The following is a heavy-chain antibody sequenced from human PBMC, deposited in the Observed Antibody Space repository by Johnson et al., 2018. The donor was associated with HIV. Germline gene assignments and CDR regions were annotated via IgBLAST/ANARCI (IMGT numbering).Heavy chain of an antibody. J-gene: IGHJ3*02. CDR2: ISWNSGSM. D-gene: IGHD3-22*01. CDR3: AKGGGYGEDDAFDI. CDR1: GFSFDDYG. V-gene: IGHV3-9*01. Sequence: VQLVESGGNLVQPGGSLRLSCAASGFSFDDYGMHWVRQAPGKGLEWVSGISWNSGSMGYADSVKGRFTISRDNAKNSLYLQMNSLRGEDTALYCCAKGGGYGEDDAFDIWAQGTMVTVSS.